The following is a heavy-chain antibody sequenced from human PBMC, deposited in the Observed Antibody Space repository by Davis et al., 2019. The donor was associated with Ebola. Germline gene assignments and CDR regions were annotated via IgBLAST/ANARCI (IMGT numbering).Heavy chain of an antibody. D-gene: IGHD5-12*01. Sequence: MPSETLSLTCAVYGGSFSGYYWSWIRQPPGKGLEWTGEITHSGSTNYNPSLKSRVTISIDTSKNQFSLRLSSVTAADTAVYSCARGRGNGYSGYRRAFDYWGQGTLVTVSS. CDR1: GGSFSGYY. V-gene: IGHV4-34*01. J-gene: IGHJ4*02. CDR2: ITHSGST. CDR3: ARGRGNGYSGYRRAFDY.